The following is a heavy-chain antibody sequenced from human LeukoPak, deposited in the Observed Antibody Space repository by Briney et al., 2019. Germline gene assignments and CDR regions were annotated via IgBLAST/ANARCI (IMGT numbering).Heavy chain of an antibody. V-gene: IGHV4-31*03. D-gene: IGHD3-16*01. CDR1: GGSSSSGTHY. CDR3: AASSGVTLGRF. Sequence: PSETLSLTCTVSGGSSSSGTHYCNWIRQHPGKGLEWIGYIYYTGITSYNPSLKSRVTMSVDTSMNQVSLKVTSLTAADTAVYYCAASSGVTLGRFWGQGALVTVSS. J-gene: IGHJ4*02. CDR2: IYYTGIT.